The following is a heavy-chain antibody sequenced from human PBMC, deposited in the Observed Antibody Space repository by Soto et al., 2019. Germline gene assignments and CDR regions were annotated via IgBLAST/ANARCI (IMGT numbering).Heavy chain of an antibody. Sequence: EVQLVESGGGLVQPGGSLRLSCAASGFTFSVHYMDWVRQAPGKGLEWVGLIRDKANSYTTEYAASVRGRFTISGDETKNSVYLQMNSLKTEDTAVYYCARRPGSGRTVDYWGQGTLVTVSS. J-gene: IGHJ4*02. V-gene: IGHV3-72*01. CDR3: ARRPGSGRTVDY. D-gene: IGHD3-10*01. CDR1: GFTFSVHY. CDR2: IRDKANSYTT.